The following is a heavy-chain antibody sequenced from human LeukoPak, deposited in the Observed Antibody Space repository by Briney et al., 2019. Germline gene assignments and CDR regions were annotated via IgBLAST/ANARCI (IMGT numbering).Heavy chain of an antibody. J-gene: IGHJ4*02. Sequence: GASVKVSCKASGYTFTSYAMHWVRQAPGQGLEWMGWINAGNGNTKYSQEFQGRVTITRDTSASTAYMELSSLRSEDMAVYYCARGYIYGYFDYWGQGTLVTVSS. CDR1: GYTFTSYA. V-gene: IGHV1-3*03. D-gene: IGHD3-16*02. CDR2: INAGNGNT. CDR3: ARGYIYGYFDY.